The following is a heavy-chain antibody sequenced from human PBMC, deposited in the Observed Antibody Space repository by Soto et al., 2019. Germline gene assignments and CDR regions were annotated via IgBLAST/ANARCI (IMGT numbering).Heavy chain of an antibody. V-gene: IGHV4-31*03. CDR1: GGSINSRGYY. CDR2: IYDSGST. CDR3: ARLFDFWSGYYIEY. D-gene: IGHD3-3*01. J-gene: IGHJ4*02. Sequence: QVQLQESGPGLVKPSQTLSLTCTVSGGSINSRGYYWGCIRQHPGKGLEWIGYIYDSGSTYYNPSLKSRVTISVDTSKNQFSLKLSSVTAADTAVYYCARLFDFWSGYYIEYWGQGTLVTVSS.